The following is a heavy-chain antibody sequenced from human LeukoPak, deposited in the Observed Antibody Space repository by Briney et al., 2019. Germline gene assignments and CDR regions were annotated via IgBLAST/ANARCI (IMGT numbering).Heavy chain of an antibody. D-gene: IGHD2/OR15-2a*01. CDR3: AREILPPRYFDY. CDR1: GGSFSGYY. CDR2: IYTSGIT. J-gene: IGHJ4*02. Sequence: SETLSLTCAVYGGSFSGYYWSWIRQPAGKGLEWIGRIYTSGITNYNPSLKSRVTMSVDTSKNQFSLKLSSVTAADTAVYYCAREILPPRYFDYWGQGTLVTVSS. V-gene: IGHV4-4*07.